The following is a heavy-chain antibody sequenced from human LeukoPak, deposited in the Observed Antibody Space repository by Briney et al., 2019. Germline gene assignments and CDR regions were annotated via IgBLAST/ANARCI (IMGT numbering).Heavy chain of an antibody. CDR1: GGSISNYY. J-gene: IGHJ4*02. V-gene: IGHV4-4*07. D-gene: IGHD3-22*01. Sequence: SETLSLTCTVSGGSISNYYWSWIRQPAGKGLEWIGRIYTSGSTNYNPSLKSRVTISVDTSKNQFSLRLISVTAADTAVYYCARGADQYYYDSSGPAGGFDYWGQGTLVTVSS. CDR2: IYTSGST. CDR3: ARGADQYYYDSSGPAGGFDY.